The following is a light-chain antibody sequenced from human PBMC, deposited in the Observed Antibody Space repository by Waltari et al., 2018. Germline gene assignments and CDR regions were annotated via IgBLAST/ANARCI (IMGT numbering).Light chain of an antibody. V-gene: IGLV2-23*02. Sequence: QSALTQPASVSGSPGQSITISCTGTSSDVGNYHRVSWYQKKPGKAPQLIIYEINMRPSGISNRFSGSKSGNTASLTISGLQAEDEADYYCCSYVTGGTLVFGGGTRLTVL. CDR2: EIN. CDR1: SSDVGNYHR. CDR3: CSYVTGGTLV. J-gene: IGLJ2*01.